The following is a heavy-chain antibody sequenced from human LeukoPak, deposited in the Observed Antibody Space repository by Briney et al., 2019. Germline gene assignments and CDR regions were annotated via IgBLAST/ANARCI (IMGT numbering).Heavy chain of an antibody. V-gene: IGHV3-21*01. CDR1: GFTFSSYS. CDR2: ISSSSSYI. CDR3: ARERRLRGVIITDFDY. D-gene: IGHD3-10*01. Sequence: GGSLRLSCAASGFTFSSYSMNWVRQAAGKGLEWASSISSSSSYIYYADSVKGPFTISRHNSTNTLYLQMNSLRAEDPAVYYCARERRLRGVIITDFDYWGQGTLVTVSS. J-gene: IGHJ4*02.